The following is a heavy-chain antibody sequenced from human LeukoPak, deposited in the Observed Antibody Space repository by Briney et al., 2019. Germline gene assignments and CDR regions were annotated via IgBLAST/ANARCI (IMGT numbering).Heavy chain of an antibody. CDR1: GFTFSSYA. CDR2: ISGSGGST. Sequence: GSLRLSCAASGFTFSSYAMSWVRQAPGKGLEWGSAISGSGGSTYYADSVKGRFTISRDNSKNTLYLQMNSLRAEATAVYYCYPHYYDSSGYYYGLGYWGQGTPVTVSS. D-gene: IGHD3-22*01. CDR3: YPHYYDSSGYYYGLGY. J-gene: IGHJ4*02. V-gene: IGHV3-23*01.